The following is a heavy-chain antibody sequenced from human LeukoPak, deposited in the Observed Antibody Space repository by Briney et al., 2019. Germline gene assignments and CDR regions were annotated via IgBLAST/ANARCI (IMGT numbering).Heavy chain of an antibody. CDR2: IYPGGSDT. CDR3: ARHAGSGRKDGYNR. V-gene: IGHV5-51*01. J-gene: IGHJ4*02. D-gene: IGHD5-24*01. Sequence: GESLKISCEGSGYIFTNYWIAWVRQMPGKGLEWMGIIYPGGSDTRYSPSFQGQVTISADKSINTAYLQWSSLKASDTAMYYCARHAGSGRKDGYNRWGQGTLVTVSS. CDR1: GYIFTNYW.